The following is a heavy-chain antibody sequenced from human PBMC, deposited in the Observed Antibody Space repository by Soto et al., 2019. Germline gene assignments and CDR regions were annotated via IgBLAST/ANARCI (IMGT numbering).Heavy chain of an antibody. Sequence: ASVKVSCKVSGYTLTELSMHWVRQAPGKGLEWMGGFDPEDGETIYAQKFQGRVTMTEDTSTDTAYMELSSLRSEDTAVYYCATVRNYYDSSGYTYYFDYWGQGTLVTVSS. CDR1: GYTLTELS. V-gene: IGHV1-24*01. J-gene: IGHJ4*02. CDR2: FDPEDGET. CDR3: ATVRNYYDSSGYTYYFDY. D-gene: IGHD3-22*01.